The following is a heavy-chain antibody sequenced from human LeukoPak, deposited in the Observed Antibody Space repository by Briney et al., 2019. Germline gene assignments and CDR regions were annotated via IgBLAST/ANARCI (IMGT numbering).Heavy chain of an antibody. CDR3: ARDQGAACYGEY. CDR2: ISSSSSYI. CDR1: GFTFSSYS. J-gene: IGHJ4*02. V-gene: IGHV3-21*01. D-gene: IGHD3-16*01. Sequence: GGSLRLSCAASGFTFSSYSMNWVRQAPGKGLEWVSSISSSSSYIYYADSVKGRFTISRDNAKNSLYLQMNSLRAEDTAVYYWARDQGAACYGEYWGQGTLVTVSS.